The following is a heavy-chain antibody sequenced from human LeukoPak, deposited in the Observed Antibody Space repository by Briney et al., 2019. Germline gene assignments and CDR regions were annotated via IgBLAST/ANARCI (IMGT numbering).Heavy chain of an antibody. J-gene: IGHJ6*03. Sequence: GASVKVSCKASGYTFTGYYMHWVRQAPGQGLEWMGIINPSGGSTSYAQKFQGRVTMTRDMSTSTVYMELSSLRSEDTAVYYCARDKGERYCTNGVCHSYYYYYYYMDVWGKGTTVTVSS. D-gene: IGHD2-8*01. CDR1: GYTFTGYY. CDR3: ARDKGERYCTNGVCHSYYYYYYYMDV. CDR2: INPSGGST. V-gene: IGHV1-46*01.